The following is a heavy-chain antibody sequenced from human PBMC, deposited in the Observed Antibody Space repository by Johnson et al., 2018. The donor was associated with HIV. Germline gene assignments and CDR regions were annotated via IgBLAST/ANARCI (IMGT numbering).Heavy chain of an antibody. CDR3: ARDRGAFDI. CDR2: IWYDGSNK. J-gene: IGHJ3*02. Sequence: QAQLVESGGGVVQPGRSLRLSCAASGFTFSSYCMHWVRQAPGKGLEWAAVIWYDGSNKYYADSVKGRFTISRDNSKNTLYLQMNSLRAEDTAVYYCARDRGAFDIWGQGTMVTVSS. V-gene: IGHV3-30*19. CDR1: GFTFSSYC.